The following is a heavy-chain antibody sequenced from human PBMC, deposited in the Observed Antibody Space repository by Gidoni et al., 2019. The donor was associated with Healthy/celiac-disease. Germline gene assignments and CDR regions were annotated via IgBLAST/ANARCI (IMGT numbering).Heavy chain of an antibody. D-gene: IGHD3-10*01. CDR1: GFTFSSYG. CDR3: ARGVTMVRGVILGGYYFDY. Sequence: QVQLVESGGGVVQPGRSLRLSCAASGFTFSSYGMHWVRQAPGKGLEWVAVIWYDGSNKYYADSVKGRFTISRDNSKNTLYLQMNSLRAEDTAVYYCARGVTMVRGVILGGYYFDYWGQGTLVTVSS. CDR2: IWYDGSNK. J-gene: IGHJ4*02. V-gene: IGHV3-33*01.